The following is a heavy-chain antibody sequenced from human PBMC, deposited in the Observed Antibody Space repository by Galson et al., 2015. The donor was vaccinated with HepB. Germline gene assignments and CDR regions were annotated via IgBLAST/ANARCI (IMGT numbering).Heavy chain of an antibody. CDR1: GDSVSSNSAA. D-gene: IGHD5-12*01. V-gene: IGHV6-1*01. Sequence: CAISGDSVSSNSAAWNWIRQSPSRGLEWLGRTYYRSKWYNDYALSVKSRITIKPDTSKNQFSLQLNSVTPEDTAVYYCARVRVYSDYDYAFDYWGQGTLVYVSS. CDR3: ARVRVYSDYDYAFDY. CDR2: TYYRSKWYN. J-gene: IGHJ4*02.